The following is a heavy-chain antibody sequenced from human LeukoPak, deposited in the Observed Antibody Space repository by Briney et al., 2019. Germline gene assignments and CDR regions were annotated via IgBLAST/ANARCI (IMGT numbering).Heavy chain of an antibody. CDR3: ASDSSGYYYFDAFDI. J-gene: IGHJ3*02. V-gene: IGHV3-66*02. CDR1: GFIVSNNY. D-gene: IGHD3-22*01. CDR2: IYSGGST. Sequence: GGSLRLSCAASGFIVSNNYMSWVRQAPGKGLEWVSVIYSGGSTYYADSAKGRFTTSRDNSKNTVYLQMNSLRVEDTAVYYCASDSSGYYYFDAFDIWGQGTMVTVSS.